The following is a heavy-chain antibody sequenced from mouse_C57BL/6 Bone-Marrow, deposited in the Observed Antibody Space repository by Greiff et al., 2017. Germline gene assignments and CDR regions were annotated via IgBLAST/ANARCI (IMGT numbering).Heavy chain of an antibody. J-gene: IGHJ1*03. V-gene: IGHV1-55*01. D-gene: IGHD1-1*01. CDR3: ARKRYHDGYFDV. CDR1: GHTFTDYW. CDR2: IYPGNGRT. Sequence: VQLQQPGAELVKPGASVKMSCKASGHTFTDYWITWVKQRPGQGLDWIGDIYPGNGRTNYNETFKSKATLTAEPSSSTVHMQLISLTSEDAAVYYCARKRYHDGYFDVWGTGTTVTVSS.